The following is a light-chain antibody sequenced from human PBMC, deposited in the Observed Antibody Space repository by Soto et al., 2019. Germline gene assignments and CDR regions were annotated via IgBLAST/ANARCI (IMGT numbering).Light chain of an antibody. Sequence: DIQMTQSPSSLSASVGDRVTITCRASQSISSCLNWYQQKPGKAPKLLIYAASSMQSGVPSRFSGSGSQTGVTLTISSLHPDDSATYFWHQIFRPLWTFGQRTKVEV. J-gene: IGKJ1*01. V-gene: IGKV1-39*01. CDR1: QSISSC. CDR3: HQIFRPLWT. CDR2: AAS.